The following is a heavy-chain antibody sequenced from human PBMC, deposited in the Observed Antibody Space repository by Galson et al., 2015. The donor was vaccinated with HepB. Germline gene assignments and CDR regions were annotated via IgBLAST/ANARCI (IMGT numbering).Heavy chain of an antibody. CDR2: ITGSGGST. D-gene: IGHD6-19*01. Sequence: SLRLSCAASGFTFSSYALSWVRQAPGKGLEWVSGITGSGGSTYYADSVKGRFTISRDNAKNSLYLQMNSLRAEDTAVYYCARDILVYSSGWYTQGDYWGQGTLVTVSS. V-gene: IGHV3-23*01. CDR3: ARDILVYSSGWYTQGDY. J-gene: IGHJ4*02. CDR1: GFTFSSYA.